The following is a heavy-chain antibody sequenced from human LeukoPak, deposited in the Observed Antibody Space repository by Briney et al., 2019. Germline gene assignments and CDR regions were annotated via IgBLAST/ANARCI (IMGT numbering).Heavy chain of an antibody. D-gene: IGHD3-10*01. CDR2: ISGSGGST. Sequence: GGSLRLSCAASGFTFSSYAMSWVRQAPGKGLEWVSAISGSGGSTYYADSVKGRFTISRDNSKNTLYLQMNSLRAEDTAVYYCAKPSLYGSGSYGFDYWGQGTLVTVSS. CDR3: AKPSLYGSGSYGFDY. V-gene: IGHV3-23*01. CDR1: GFTFSSYA. J-gene: IGHJ4*02.